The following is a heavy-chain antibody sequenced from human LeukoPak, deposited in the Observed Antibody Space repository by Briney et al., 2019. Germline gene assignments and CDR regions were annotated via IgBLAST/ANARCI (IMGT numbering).Heavy chain of an antibody. J-gene: IGHJ4*02. CDR2: ISYDGSNK. Sequence: GGSLRLSCAASGFTFSSYAMSWVRQAPGKGLEWVAVISYDGSNKYYADSVKGRFTISRDNSKNTLYLQMNSLRAEDTAVYYCARQRKRIVGATGFDYWGQGTLVTVSS. CDR1: GFTFSSYA. V-gene: IGHV3-30-3*01. CDR3: ARQRKRIVGATGFDY. D-gene: IGHD1-26*01.